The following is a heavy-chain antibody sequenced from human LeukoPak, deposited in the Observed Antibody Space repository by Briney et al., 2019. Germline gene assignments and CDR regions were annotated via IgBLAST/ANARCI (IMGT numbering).Heavy chain of an antibody. CDR2: IWYDGSNK. CDR3: AKSVTADP. J-gene: IGHJ5*02. D-gene: IGHD4-23*01. Sequence: PGGSLRLSCAASGFTFSSYGMHWVRQAPGKGLEWVAVIWYDGSNKYYADSVKGRFTISRDNSKSTLYLQMDSLRADDTAVYYCAKSVTADPWGQGTLVTVSS. V-gene: IGHV3-33*06. CDR1: GFTFSSYG.